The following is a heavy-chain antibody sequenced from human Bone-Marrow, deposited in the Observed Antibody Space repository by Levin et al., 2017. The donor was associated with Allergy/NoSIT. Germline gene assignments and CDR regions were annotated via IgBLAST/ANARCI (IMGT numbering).Heavy chain of an antibody. D-gene: IGHD2-15*01. CDR1: GFIFSDNF. CDR3: TRHCSDPRCSCRVGRFDV. J-gene: IGHJ6*02. V-gene: IGHV3-7*01. Sequence: HAGGSLRLSCAASGFIFSDNFWSWVRQAPGKGLEWVANIGSDGSEKNYADSVKGRFTISGDNAKNSVYLQMSSLRADDTAVYFCTRHCSDPRCSCRVGRFDVWGQGTTVTVSS. CDR2: IGSDGSEK.